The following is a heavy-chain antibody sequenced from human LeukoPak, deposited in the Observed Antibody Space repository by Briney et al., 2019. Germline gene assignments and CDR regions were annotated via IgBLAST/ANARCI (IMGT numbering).Heavy chain of an antibody. J-gene: IGHJ4*02. CDR2: ISYDGSNK. Sequence: GGFLRLSCAASGFTFSNYAMHWVRQAPGKGLEWVAVISYDGSNKYYADSVKGRFTISRDNSKNTLYLQMNSLRAEDTAVYYCAREPYSSGWYFSYYFDYWGQGTLVTVSS. CDR3: AREPYSSGWYFSYYFDY. D-gene: IGHD6-19*01. V-gene: IGHV3-30-3*01. CDR1: GFTFSNYA.